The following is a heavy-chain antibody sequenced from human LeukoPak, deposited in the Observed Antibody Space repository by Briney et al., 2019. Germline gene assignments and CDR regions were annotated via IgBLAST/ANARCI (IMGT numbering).Heavy chain of an antibody. J-gene: IGHJ4*02. V-gene: IGHV4-30-4*08. CDR1: GGSISSGDYY. D-gene: IGHD3-22*01. Sequence: SETLSLTCTVYGGSISSGDYYWSWIRQPPGKGLEWIGYIYYSVSTYYNSSLESRVTISVDTSENQFSLQLSSVTAADTAVYYRARAEKRENYYDSSGYYVRTFDYWGQGTLVTVSS. CDR3: ARAEKRENYYDSSGYYVRTFDY. CDR2: IYYSVST.